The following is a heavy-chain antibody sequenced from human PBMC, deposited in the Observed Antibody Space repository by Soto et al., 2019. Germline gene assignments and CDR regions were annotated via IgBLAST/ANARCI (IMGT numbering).Heavy chain of an antibody. CDR3: ARYFCSTCCDFYFDY. CDR1: GYSFTNYD. Sequence: ASVKVSCKASGYSFTNYDISWVRQAPGQGLEWMGWISPYNGDTNYAQKLQGRVTMTTDTSTSTAYMELRSLRSDDTAVYYCARYFCSTCCDFYFDYWGQGTLGTASS. J-gene: IGHJ4*02. V-gene: IGHV1-18*01. CDR2: ISPYNGDT. D-gene: IGHD2-2*01.